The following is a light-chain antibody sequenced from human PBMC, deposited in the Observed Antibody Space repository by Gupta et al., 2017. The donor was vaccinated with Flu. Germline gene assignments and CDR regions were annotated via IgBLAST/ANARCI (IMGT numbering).Light chain of an antibody. V-gene: IGKV3-20*01. Sequence: GTLSLSPGERVTLSCRAGESVNRNHLAWYQQKPGQAPRLLMYGTSNRAPGIPDRFSGGGSGTDFTLTINRVEPEDSAVFYCHQYGTSPYTFGQGTNLEIK. CDR1: ESVNRNH. CDR3: HQYGTSPYT. CDR2: GTS. J-gene: IGKJ2*01.